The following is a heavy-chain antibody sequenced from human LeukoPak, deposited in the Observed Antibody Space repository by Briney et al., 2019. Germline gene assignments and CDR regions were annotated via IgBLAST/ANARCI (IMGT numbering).Heavy chain of an antibody. V-gene: IGHV1-69*01. CDR1: GGTFSSYA. D-gene: IGHD5-18*01. J-gene: IGHJ6*03. CDR3: ARVRRGDTAMGYYYYYYMDV. CDR2: IIPIFGTA. Sequence: ASVKVSCKASGGTFSSYAISWVRQAPGQGLEWMGGIIPIFGTANYAQKFQGRVTITADESTSTAYMELSSLRSEDTAVYYCARVRRGDTAMGYYYYYYMDVWGKGTTVTVSS.